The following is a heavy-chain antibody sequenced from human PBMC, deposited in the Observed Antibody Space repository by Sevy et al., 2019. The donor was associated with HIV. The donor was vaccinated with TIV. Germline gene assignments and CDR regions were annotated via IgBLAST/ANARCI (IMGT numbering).Heavy chain of an antibody. Sequence: GGSLRLSCAASGFTFSSYAMSWVRQAPGKGLEWVSAISGSGDSTYYADSVRGRFTISKYNSRNTLYLQMNSLRAEDTVVYFCAKMINWNDVSYFDYWGQGTLVTVSS. J-gene: IGHJ4*02. CDR3: AKMINWNDVSYFDY. D-gene: IGHD1-20*01. CDR1: GFTFSSYA. CDR2: ISGSGDST. V-gene: IGHV3-23*01.